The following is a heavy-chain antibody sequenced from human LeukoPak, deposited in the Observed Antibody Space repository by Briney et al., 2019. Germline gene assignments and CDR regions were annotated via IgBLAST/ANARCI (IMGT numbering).Heavy chain of an antibody. CDR1: GFTVSTNY. D-gene: IGHD4-17*01. J-gene: IGHJ4*02. CDR2: IYRAGTT. CDR3: ARVTDGDYPDY. Sequence: PGGSLRLSCAASGFTVSTNYMSWVRQAPGKGLEWVSVIYRAGTTYYADSVKGRFTISRDNSKNTLYLQMNSLRADDTAVYYCARVTDGDYPDYWGQGTLVIVSS. V-gene: IGHV3-66*01.